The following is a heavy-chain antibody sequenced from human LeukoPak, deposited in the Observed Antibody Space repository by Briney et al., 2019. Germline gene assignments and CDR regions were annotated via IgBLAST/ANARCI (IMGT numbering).Heavy chain of an antibody. V-gene: IGHV4-38-2*02. CDR1: GYSISSGYY. CDR3: ARSEERYYYYMDV. Sequence: SETLSLTCTVSGYSISSGYYWGWIRQPPGKGLEWIGSIYHSGSTYYNPSLKSRVTISLNTSKNQFSLKLSSVTAADTAVYYCARSEERYYYYMDVWGKGTTVTVSS. D-gene: IGHD1-14*01. J-gene: IGHJ6*03. CDR2: IYHSGST.